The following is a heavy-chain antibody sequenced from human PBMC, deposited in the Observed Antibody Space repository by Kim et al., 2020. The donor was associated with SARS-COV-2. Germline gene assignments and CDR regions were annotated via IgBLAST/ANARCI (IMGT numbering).Heavy chain of an antibody. V-gene: IGHV3-74*01. CDR3: ASRSSEYVCDKFDY. J-gene: IGHJ4*02. Sequence: ADSVKGRFTISRDNARNTLYLQMNSLRAEDTAVYYCASRSSEYVCDKFDYWGQGTLVTVSS. D-gene: IGHD3-16*01.